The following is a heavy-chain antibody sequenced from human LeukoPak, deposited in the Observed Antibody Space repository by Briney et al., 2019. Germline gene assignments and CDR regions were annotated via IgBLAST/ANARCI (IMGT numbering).Heavy chain of an antibody. V-gene: IGHV3-9*01. CDR3: AKAHSMYYYDSSGFDY. D-gene: IGHD3-22*01. J-gene: IGHJ4*02. CDR1: GFTFDDYA. CDR2: ISWNSGSI. Sequence: GRSLRLSCAASGFTFDDYAMHWVRHAPGKGLEWVSGISWNSGSIGYADSVKGRFTISRDNAKNSLYLQMNSLRAEDTALYYCAKAHSMYYYDSSGFDYWGQGTLVTVSS.